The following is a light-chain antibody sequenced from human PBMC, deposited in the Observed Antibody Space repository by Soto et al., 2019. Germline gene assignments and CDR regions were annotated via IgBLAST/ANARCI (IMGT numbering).Light chain of an antibody. CDR2: DVS. Sequence: EIELTQSPGTLSLSPGERATLSCRSSHSVSSNYLARYQQKPGQAPRLLIYDVSSRATRIPDRFSGSGSGTDFTITISGPEPVEFAVYYCQRYGISPTFGQGTKVEIK. V-gene: IGKV3-20*01. J-gene: IGKJ1*01. CDR1: HSVSSNY. CDR3: QRYGISPT.